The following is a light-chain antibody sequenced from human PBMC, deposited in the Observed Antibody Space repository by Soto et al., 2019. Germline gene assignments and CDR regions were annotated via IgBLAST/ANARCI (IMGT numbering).Light chain of an antibody. J-gene: IGKJ1*01. Sequence: DIQMTQSPSSLSASVGDSVTITCRASQNINSYLNWYQQRPGKAPKLLIHDASILQSGVPSRFSGSGSGTEFALTINSLQPEDIATIYCQQTYSTPWTFGQGTKVDFK. CDR1: QNINSY. CDR2: DAS. CDR3: QQTYSTPWT. V-gene: IGKV1-39*01.